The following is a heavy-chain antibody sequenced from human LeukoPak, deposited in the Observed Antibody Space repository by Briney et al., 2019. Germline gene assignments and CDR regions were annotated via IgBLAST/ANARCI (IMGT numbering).Heavy chain of an antibody. V-gene: IGHV1-3*01. Sequence: ASVKVSCKASGYTYTSYAMHWVRQAPGQRLEWMGWINAGNGNTKYSQKFQGRVTITRDTSASTAYMELSSLRSEDTAVYYSARGIAVAGRGYWGQGTLVTVSS. D-gene: IGHD6-19*01. CDR2: INAGNGNT. CDR3: ARGIAVAGRGY. J-gene: IGHJ4*02. CDR1: GYTYTSYA.